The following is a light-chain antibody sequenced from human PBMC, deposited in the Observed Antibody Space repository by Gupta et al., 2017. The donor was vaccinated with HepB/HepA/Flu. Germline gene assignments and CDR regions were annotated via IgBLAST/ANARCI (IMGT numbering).Light chain of an antibody. V-gene: IGLV2-8*01. Sequence: QSAPTQPPSAAGSPGQSVTISCTGTSSDIGAYNLVSWYQQHPGKAPKLIIYDVLQRPSGGPDRFSGSKPGNTASLTVSGLQAEDEADYYCFSYAGNDNCMFGGGTKVTVL. CDR2: DVL. CDR1: SSDIGAYNL. J-gene: IGLJ1*01. CDR3: FSYAGNDNCM.